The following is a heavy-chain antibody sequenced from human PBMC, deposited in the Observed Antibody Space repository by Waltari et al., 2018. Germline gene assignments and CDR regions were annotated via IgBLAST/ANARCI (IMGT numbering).Heavy chain of an antibody. Sequence: ELQVVESGGGLIQPGASLRLSCAASGFTFSSYAMSWVRQAPGKGLEWVSGSSGRGGSTSYEQQFQGRRTMTRETSTSTVYMELSSLGSEDTAVYYCSRSGCVRYNGFDPWGQGTLVTVSS. D-gene: IGHD4-17*01. J-gene: IGHJ5*02. V-gene: IGHV3-23*04. CDR2: SSGRGGST. CDR3: SRSGCVRYNGFDP. CDR1: GFTFSSYA.